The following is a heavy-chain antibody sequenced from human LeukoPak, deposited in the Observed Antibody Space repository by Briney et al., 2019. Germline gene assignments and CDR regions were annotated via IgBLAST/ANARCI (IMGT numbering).Heavy chain of an antibody. Sequence: ASVKVSCKASGGTFIHYSISWVRQAPGQGLEWMGGIIPVFGTTNYAQKFQGRVTITTDESTSTAYLELSSLRSEDTAVYYCARGSVAAAGSAYYYMAV. CDR3: ARGSVAAAGSAYYYMAV. D-gene: IGHD6-13*01. J-gene: IGHJ6*03. V-gene: IGHV1-69*05. CDR2: IIPVFGTT. CDR1: GGTFIHYS.